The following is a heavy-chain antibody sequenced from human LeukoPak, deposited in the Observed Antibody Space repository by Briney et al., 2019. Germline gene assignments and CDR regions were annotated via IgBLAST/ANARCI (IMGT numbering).Heavy chain of an antibody. Sequence: ASVKVSCKASGYTFTGNYVHWVRQAPGQGVEWMGWIEPNSGGANYAQRLQGRGTMTRATPLNTAYMELSRLTSDDPAISYCAKDVDSRGHVGHWGQGTLVTVPS. V-gene: IGHV1-2*02. CDR1: GYTFTGNY. CDR3: AKDVDSRGHVGH. J-gene: IGHJ4*02. CDR2: IEPNSGGA. D-gene: IGHD3-22*01.